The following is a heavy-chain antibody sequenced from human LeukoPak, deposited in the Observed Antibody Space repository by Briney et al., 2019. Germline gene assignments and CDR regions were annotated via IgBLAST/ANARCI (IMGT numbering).Heavy chain of an antibody. J-gene: IGHJ4*02. CDR2: MNPNSGNT. CDR3: ARDSGSGSHPPLDY. V-gene: IGHV1-8*01. Sequence: GASVKVSCKASGYTFTSYDINWVRQATGQGLECMGWMNPNSGNTGYAQKFQGRVTMTRNTSISTAYMELSSLRSEDTAVYYCARDSGSGSHPPLDYWGQGTLVTVSS. CDR1: GYTFTSYD. D-gene: IGHD3-10*01.